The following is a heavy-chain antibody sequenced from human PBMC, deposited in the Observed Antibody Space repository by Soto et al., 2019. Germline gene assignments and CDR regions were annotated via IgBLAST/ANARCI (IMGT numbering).Heavy chain of an antibody. D-gene: IGHD2-15*01. CDR1: GGSISSSSYY. Sequence: SETLSLTCTVSGGSISSSSYYWGWIRQPPGKGLEWIGSIYYSGSTYYNPSLKSRVTISVDTSKNQFSLKLSSVTAADTAVYYCAAAGYCSGGSCYPSNWFYPWGQGTLVTVSS. CDR3: AAAGYCSGGSCYPSNWFYP. J-gene: IGHJ5*02. CDR2: IYYSGST. V-gene: IGHV4-39*01.